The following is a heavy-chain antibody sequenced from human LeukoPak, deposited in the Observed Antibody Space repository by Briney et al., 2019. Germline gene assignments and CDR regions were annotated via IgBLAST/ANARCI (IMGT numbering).Heavy chain of an antibody. V-gene: IGHV1-24*01. J-gene: IGHJ4*02. CDR2: FDPKDGDT. CDR3: AREIGPRQLHLWGSAFDY. D-gene: IGHD5-18*01. CDR1: GYTLTELS. Sequence: ASVKVSCKVSGYTLTELSMHWVRQAPGKGLEWMGNFDPKDGDTIYAQRFQGRVTMTRDTSTSTVYMELSSLRSEDTAVYYCAREIGPRQLHLWGSAFDYWGQGTLVTVSS.